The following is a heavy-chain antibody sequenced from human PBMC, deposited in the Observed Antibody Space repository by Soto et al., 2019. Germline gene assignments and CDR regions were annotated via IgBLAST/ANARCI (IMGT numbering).Heavy chain of an antibody. Sequence: GGSLRLSCAASGLTFSSYSMNWVLQAPWKGLEWVSSISSTTNYKYYADSVKGRFTISRDHAKNSLYLQMNSLRAEDTAVYFCARAPDFYDISGYYYEPQGAALDIWCQGTMFTVSS. CDR1: GLTFSSYS. D-gene: IGHD3-22*01. V-gene: IGHV3-21*01. J-gene: IGHJ3*02. CDR2: ISSTTNYK. CDR3: ARAPDFYDISGYYYEPQGAALDI.